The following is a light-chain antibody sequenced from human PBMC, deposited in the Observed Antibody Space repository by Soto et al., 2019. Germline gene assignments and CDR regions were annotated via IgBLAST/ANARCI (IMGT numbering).Light chain of an antibody. CDR1: QSVISNF. V-gene: IGKV3-20*01. J-gene: IGKJ1*01. CDR2: GAS. Sequence: EIVLAQSPGTLSLSPGERATLSCRARQSVISNFLAWYQQKPGQAPWLLIWGASNRAGGVPDRFSGSGSGTDFTLTISRLEPEDFAVYYCQQYGSSPRTFGQGTKVEN. CDR3: QQYGSSPRT.